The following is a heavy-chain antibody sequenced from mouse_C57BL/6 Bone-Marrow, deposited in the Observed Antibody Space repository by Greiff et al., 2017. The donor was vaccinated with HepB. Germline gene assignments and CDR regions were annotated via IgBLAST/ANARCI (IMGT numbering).Heavy chain of an antibody. CDR1: GYTFTSYG. Sequence: QVQLQQSGAELARPGASVKLSCKASGYTFTSYGISWVKQRTGQGLEWIGEIYPRSGNTYYNERFKGNATLTADKSSSTAYMELRSLTSEDAAVYFCARVATVVEVYWGQGTTLTVSS. CDR3: ARVATVVEVY. J-gene: IGHJ2*01. CDR2: IYPRSGNT. V-gene: IGHV1-81*01. D-gene: IGHD1-1*01.